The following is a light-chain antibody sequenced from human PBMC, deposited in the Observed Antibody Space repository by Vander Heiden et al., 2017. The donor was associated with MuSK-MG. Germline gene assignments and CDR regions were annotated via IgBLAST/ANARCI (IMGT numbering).Light chain of an antibody. CDR2: GAS. J-gene: IGKJ2*01. CDR3: QQYGSSPGT. Sequence: EIVLTQSPGTLSVSPGERATLPCRASQSVSSSYLAWYQQKPGQAHRLLIYGASSRATGIPDRFSGSGSGTDFTLTISRLEPEDFAVYYCQQYGSSPGTFGQGTKLEIK. V-gene: IGKV3-20*01. CDR1: QSVSSSY.